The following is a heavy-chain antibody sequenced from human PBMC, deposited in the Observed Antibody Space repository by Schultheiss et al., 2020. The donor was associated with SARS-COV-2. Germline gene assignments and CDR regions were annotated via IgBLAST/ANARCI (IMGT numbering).Heavy chain of an antibody. CDR2: IIPIFGTA. J-gene: IGHJ4*02. Sequence: SVKVSCKASGGTFSSYAISWVRQAPGQGLEWMGGIIPIFGTANYAQKFQGRVTITADESTSTAYMELSSLRSEDTAVYYCARSDYYDSSGYRHYFDYWGQGTLVTVSS. V-gene: IGHV1-69*13. CDR1: GGTFSSYA. D-gene: IGHD3-22*01. CDR3: ARSDYYDSSGYRHYFDY.